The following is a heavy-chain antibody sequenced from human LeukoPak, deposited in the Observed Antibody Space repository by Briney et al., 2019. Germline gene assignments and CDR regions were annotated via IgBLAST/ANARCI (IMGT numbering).Heavy chain of an antibody. V-gene: IGHV3-69-1*02. CDR1: GFLVNANH. Sequence: GGSLRLSCAASGFLVNANHMNWVRQAPGKGLEWVSIIYSSDYIYYADSVKGRFTISRDNAKNSLYLQMNSLRAEDTAVYYCARDRYMVRYGVDYWGQGTLVTVSS. CDR3: ARDRYMVRYGVDY. J-gene: IGHJ4*02. CDR2: IYSSDYI. D-gene: IGHD3-10*01.